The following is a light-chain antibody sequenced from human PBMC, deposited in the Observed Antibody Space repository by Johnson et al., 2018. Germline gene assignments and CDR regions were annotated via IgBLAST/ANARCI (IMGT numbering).Light chain of an antibody. CDR3: GTWDSSLSSGNV. CDR1: SSNIGNNY. J-gene: IGLJ1*01. CDR2: ENN. V-gene: IGLV1-51*02. Sequence: QSVLTQPPSVSAAPGQKVTISCSGSSSNIGNNYVSWYQQLPGTAPKLLIYENNKRPSGIPDRFSGSKSGTSATLGITGLQTGAEADYYCGTWDSSLSSGNVFGTGTKFTAL.